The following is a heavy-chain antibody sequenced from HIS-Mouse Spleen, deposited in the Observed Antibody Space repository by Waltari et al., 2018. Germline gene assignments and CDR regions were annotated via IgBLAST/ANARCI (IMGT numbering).Heavy chain of an antibody. CDR1: GGSISSSSYY. CDR2: IYYSGST. J-gene: IGHJ2*01. D-gene: IGHD6-13*01. Sequence: QLQLQESGPGLVKPSETLSLTCTVSGGSISSSSYYWGWIRQPPGKGLEWMGSIYYSGSTYSNPPLKSRVTISVDTSKNQFSLKLSSVTAADTAVYYCAREIPYSSSWYDWYFDLWGRGTLVTVSS. CDR3: AREIPYSSSWYDWYFDL. V-gene: IGHV4-39*07.